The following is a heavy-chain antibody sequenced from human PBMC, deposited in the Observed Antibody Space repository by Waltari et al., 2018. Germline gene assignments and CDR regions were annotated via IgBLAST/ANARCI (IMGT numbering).Heavy chain of an antibody. Sequence: EEHRLESGGGLAQPGGSLSLSRAASGFNFISFSLSWVRQAPGKGLEWVSGISDSGVITKYADSVKGRFTVSRDNSKNTVFLHLNSLRAEDTAIYYCARHLYSIDYLELAKWGQGTLVTVSS. D-gene: IGHD3-22*01. CDR2: ISDSGVIT. V-gene: IGHV3-23*01. J-gene: IGHJ4*02. CDR1: GFNFISFS. CDR3: ARHLYSIDYLELAK.